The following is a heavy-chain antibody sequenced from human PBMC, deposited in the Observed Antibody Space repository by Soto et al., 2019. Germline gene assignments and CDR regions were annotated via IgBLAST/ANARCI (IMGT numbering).Heavy chain of an antibody. Sequence: PGGSLRLSCAASGFIFTDAWMNWVRQAPGKGLEWVGHIKSKVAGGTAEYTAPVKGRLTISRDDSKNTLSLQMSSLKTEDTAVYYGGWVWNGYSVGYWGQGILVTVSS. CDR3: GWVWNGYSVGY. D-gene: IGHD3-3*01. CDR2: IKSKVAGGTA. J-gene: IGHJ4*02. CDR1: GFIFTDAW. V-gene: IGHV3-15*07.